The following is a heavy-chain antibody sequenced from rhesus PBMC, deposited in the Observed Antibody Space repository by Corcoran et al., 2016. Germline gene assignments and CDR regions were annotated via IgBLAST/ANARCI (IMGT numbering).Heavy chain of an antibody. CDR1: GGSLRFNW. CDR2: FSGRGGTT. CDR3: AGRHRSTQTFEY. V-gene: IGHV4-173*01. J-gene: IGHJ4*01. D-gene: IGHD1-44*02. Sequence: QLQLQESGPGLVKPSTTLSLSCAASGGSLRFNWWSWIRRPPGKGLEWIGRFSGRGGTTNYTPSFKVRVTISTDTSKIQFSLKLTSVASADTAVYYCAGRHRSTQTFEYWGQGVLVTVSS.